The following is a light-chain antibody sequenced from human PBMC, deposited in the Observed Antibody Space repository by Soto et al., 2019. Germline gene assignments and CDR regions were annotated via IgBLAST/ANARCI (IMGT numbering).Light chain of an antibody. V-gene: IGKV1-5*03. Sequence: DIQMTQSPSTLSASVGDRVTITCRASQSISSWVAWYQQKPGKAPKLLIYKASTLESGVPSNFSGSGSGTEFTLTISSLQPEDVATYYCQQYNSYPWTFGQGTKVDVK. CDR2: KAS. J-gene: IGKJ1*01. CDR3: QQYNSYPWT. CDR1: QSISSW.